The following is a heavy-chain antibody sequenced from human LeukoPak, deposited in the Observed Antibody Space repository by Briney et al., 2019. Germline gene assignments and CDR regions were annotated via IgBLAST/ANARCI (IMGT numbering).Heavy chain of an antibody. D-gene: IGHD5-12*01. CDR2: IYYSGST. CDR3: ARARSGYDYYYYYYMDV. V-gene: IGHV4-59*01. Sequence: SETLSLTCTVSGGSISNYYWNWIRQPPGKGLEWIGYIYYSGSTNYNPSLKSRVTISVDTSKNQFSLKLSSVTAADTAVYYCARARSGYDYYYYYYMDVWGKGTTVTISS. CDR1: GGSISNYY. J-gene: IGHJ6*03.